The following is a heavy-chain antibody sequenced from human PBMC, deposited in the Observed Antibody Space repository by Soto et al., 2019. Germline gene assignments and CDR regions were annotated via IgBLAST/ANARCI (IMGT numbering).Heavy chain of an antibody. Sequence: GGSLRLSCAASGFTVSSNYMSWVRQAPGKGLEWVSVIYSGGSTNYADSVKGRFTISRDNSKNTLYLQMNSLRAEDTAVYYCARVSEQLFDYWGQGTLVTVSS. CDR3: ARVSEQLFDY. V-gene: IGHV3-66*02. CDR1: GFTVSSNY. CDR2: IYSGGST. D-gene: IGHD6-13*01. J-gene: IGHJ4*02.